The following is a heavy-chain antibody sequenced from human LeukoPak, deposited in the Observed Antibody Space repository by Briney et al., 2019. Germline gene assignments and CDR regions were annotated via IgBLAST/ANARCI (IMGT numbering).Heavy chain of an antibody. V-gene: IGHV1-2*02. Sequence: ASVKVSCKASGYTFTGYYMHWVRQAPGQGLEWMGWINPNSGGTNYAQKFQGRVTMTGDTSISTAYMELSRLRSDDTAVYYCARDPSVVVVPATWEDYWGQGTLVTVSS. D-gene: IGHD2-2*01. CDR2: INPNSGGT. CDR1: GYTFTGYY. CDR3: ARDPSVVVVPATWEDY. J-gene: IGHJ4*02.